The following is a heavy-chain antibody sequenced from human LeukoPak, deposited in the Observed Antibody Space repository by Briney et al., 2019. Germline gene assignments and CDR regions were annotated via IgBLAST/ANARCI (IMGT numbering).Heavy chain of an antibody. CDR1: GGSTSSYY. V-gene: IGHV4-59*01. CDR3: ARRARVYYFDY. CDR2: IYYSGST. J-gene: IGHJ4*02. Sequence: SETLSLTCTVSGGSTSSYYWSWIRQPPGKGLEWIGYIYYSGSTNYNPSLKSRVTISVDTSKNQFSLKLSSVTAADTAVYYCARRARVYYFDYWGQGTLVTVSS.